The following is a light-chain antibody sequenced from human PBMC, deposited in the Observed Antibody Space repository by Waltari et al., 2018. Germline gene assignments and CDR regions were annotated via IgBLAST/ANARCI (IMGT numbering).Light chain of an antibody. J-gene: IGLJ3*02. CDR3: CSYTGSYTLA. CDR1: SSDIGSYSL. Sequence: QSALTQPASVSGSPGQSITISCTGTSSDIGSYSLVSWYQQHPGNAPKPLIYDVSERPSGISNRFSGSKSGTTASLAISGLQAEDEADYYCCSYTGSYTLAFGGGTNLIVL. V-gene: IGLV2-23*02. CDR2: DVS.